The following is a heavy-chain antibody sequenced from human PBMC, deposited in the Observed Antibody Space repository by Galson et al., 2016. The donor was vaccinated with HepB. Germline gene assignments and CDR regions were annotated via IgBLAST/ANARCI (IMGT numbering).Heavy chain of an antibody. V-gene: IGHV1-2*04. CDR2: INPNSGGT. J-gene: IGHJ4*02. D-gene: IGHD5-24*01. Sequence: SVKVSCKASGYTFTDYYMHWVRQAPGQGLEWMGWINPNSGGTNCAQKFQGWVTMTRDTSISTAYMELSRLRSDDTAVYYCARGRDGYTLLMDYWGQGTLVTVSS. CDR3: ARGRDGYTLLMDY. CDR1: GYTFTDYY.